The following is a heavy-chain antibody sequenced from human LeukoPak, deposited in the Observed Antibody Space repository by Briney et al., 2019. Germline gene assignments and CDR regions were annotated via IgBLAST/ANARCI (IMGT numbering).Heavy chain of an antibody. CDR1: GYTFTGYY. CDR2: INPNSGGT. V-gene: IGHV1-2*02. D-gene: IGHD3-10*01. J-gene: IGHJ5*02. Sequence: ASVKRSCTASGYTFTGYYMHWVRQAPGQGLEWICWINPNSGGTNYAQKFQGRVTMTRHTSISTAYMELSRLRSDDTAVYYCARTGYHYGSGLDPWGQGTLVTVSS. CDR3: ARTGYHYGSGLDP.